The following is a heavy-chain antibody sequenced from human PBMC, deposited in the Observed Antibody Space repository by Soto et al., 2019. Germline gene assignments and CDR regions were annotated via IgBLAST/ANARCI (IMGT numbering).Heavy chain of an antibody. CDR3: VGDQYYFDY. CDR1: GFPFTTYG. Sequence: QVQLVESGGGVVQPGRSLILSCAASGFPFTTYGMHWVREGPGKGLEWVAVISYDGTNKYYADSVKGRFTISRDNSKNTLYLQMSSLRPEDTALYYCVGDQYYFDYRGQGTMVTVSS. J-gene: IGHJ4*02. CDR2: ISYDGTNK. D-gene: IGHD3-10*01. V-gene: IGHV3-30*03.